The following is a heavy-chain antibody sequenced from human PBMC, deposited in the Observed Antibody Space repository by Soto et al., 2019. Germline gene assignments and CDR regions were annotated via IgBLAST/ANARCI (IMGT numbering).Heavy chain of an antibody. CDR2: IIPIFGTA. Sequence: QVQLVQSGAEVKKPGSSVKVSCKASGVTLSSYAISWVRQARGQGREWMGGIIPIFGTANYAQKFQGRVTITADESTSTAYMELSSLRSEDTAVYYCARSNMLGWDGMDVWGQGTTVTVSS. J-gene: IGHJ6*02. CDR1: GVTLSSYA. D-gene: IGHD2-8*01. V-gene: IGHV1-69*12. CDR3: ARSNMLGWDGMDV.